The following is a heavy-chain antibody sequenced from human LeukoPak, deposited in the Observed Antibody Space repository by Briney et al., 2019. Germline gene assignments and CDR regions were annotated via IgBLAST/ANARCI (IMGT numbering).Heavy chain of an antibody. CDR1: GFTFSSYG. CDR2: IRNDGSNK. V-gene: IGHV3-30*02. J-gene: IGHJ4*02. Sequence: GGSLRLSCAASGFTFSSYGMHWVRQAPGKGLEWVAFIRNDGSNKYYADSVKGRFTISRDNSKNTLYLQMNSLRAEDTAVYYCAKNGVEDIVLMVYADYWGQGTLVTVSS. CDR3: AKNGVEDIVLMVYADY. D-gene: IGHD2-8*01.